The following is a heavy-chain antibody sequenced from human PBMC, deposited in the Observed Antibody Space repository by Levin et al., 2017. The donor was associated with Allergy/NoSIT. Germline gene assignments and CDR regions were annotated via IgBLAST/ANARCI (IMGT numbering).Heavy chain of an antibody. Sequence: GGSLRLSCAASGFTFSSYWMHWVRQAPGQGLVWVSRINSDGSSTSYADPVKGRFTISRDNAKNTLYLQMNSLRAEDTAVYYCARDLEDLWLDLYFDLWGRGTLVTVSS. D-gene: IGHD3-10*01. CDR1: GFTFSSYW. CDR3: ARDLEDLWLDLYFDL. J-gene: IGHJ2*01. CDR2: INSDGSST. V-gene: IGHV3-74*01.